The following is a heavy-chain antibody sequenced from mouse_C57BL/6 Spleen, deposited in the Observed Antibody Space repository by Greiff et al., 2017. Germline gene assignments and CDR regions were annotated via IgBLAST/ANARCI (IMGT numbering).Heavy chain of an antibody. CDR3: AREGNYRYYAMDY. CDR1: GYSITSGYY. D-gene: IGHD2-1*01. CDR2: ISYDGSN. J-gene: IGHJ4*01. Sequence: EVKLQESGPGLVKPSQSLSLTCSVTGYSITSGYYWNWIRQFPGNKLEWMGYISYDGSNNYNPSLKNRISITRDTSKNQFFLKLNSVTTEDTATYYCAREGNYRYYAMDYWGQGTSVTVSS. V-gene: IGHV3-6*01.